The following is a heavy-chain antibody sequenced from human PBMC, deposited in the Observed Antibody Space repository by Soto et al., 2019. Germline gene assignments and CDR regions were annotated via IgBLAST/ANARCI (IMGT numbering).Heavy chain of an antibody. CDR3: ATGIAAAGDFDY. CDR2: IYYSGST. V-gene: IGHV4-59*08. CDR1: GGSISSYY. Sequence: SETLSLTCTVSGGSISSYYWSWIRQPPGKGLEWIGYIYYSGSTNYNPSPKSRVTISVDTSKNQFSLKLSSVTAADTAVYYCATGIAAAGDFDYWGQGTLVTVSS. J-gene: IGHJ4*02. D-gene: IGHD6-13*01.